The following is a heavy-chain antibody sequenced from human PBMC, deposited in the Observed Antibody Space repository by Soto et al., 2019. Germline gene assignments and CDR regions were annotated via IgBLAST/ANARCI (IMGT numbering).Heavy chain of an antibody. CDR2: INHSGST. CDR3: ARPYVWGSYRYAFDI. Sequence: SETLSLTCAVYGGSFSGYYWSWIHQPPGKGLEWIGEINHSGSTNYNPSLKSRVTISVDTSKNQFSLKRSSVTAADTAVYYCARPYVWGSYRYAFDIWGQGTMVTVSS. J-gene: IGHJ3*02. V-gene: IGHV4-34*01. CDR1: GGSFSGYY. D-gene: IGHD3-16*02.